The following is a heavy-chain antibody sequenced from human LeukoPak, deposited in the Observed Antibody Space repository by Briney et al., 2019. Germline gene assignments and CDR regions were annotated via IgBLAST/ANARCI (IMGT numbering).Heavy chain of an antibody. J-gene: IGHJ6*03. CDR1: GGSFSGYY. CDR3: ARRRTPYDILTGRYYYYYMDV. Sequence: PSETLSLTCAVYGGSFSGYYWSWIRQPPGKGLEWIGEINHSGSTNYNPSLKSRVTISVDTSKNQFSLKLSSVTAADTAVYYCARRRTPYDILTGRYYYYYMDVWGKGTTVTISS. V-gene: IGHV4-34*01. D-gene: IGHD3-9*01. CDR2: INHSGST.